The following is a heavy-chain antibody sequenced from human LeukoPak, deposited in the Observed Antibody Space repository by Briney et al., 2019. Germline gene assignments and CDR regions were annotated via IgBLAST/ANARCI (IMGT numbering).Heavy chain of an antibody. J-gene: IGHJ4*02. CDR2: TYYRSKWYN. CDR3: ARVLDVGPTYFDY. CDR1: GVSVSSNTAA. D-gene: IGHD1-26*01. Sequence: SQTLSLTCAISGVSVSSNTAAWNWIRHSPSRGLEWLGRTYYRSKWYNDYAVSVKSRITINPDTSKNQFSLQLNSVTPEDTAVYYCARVLDVGPTYFDYWGQGTLVTVCS. V-gene: IGHV6-1*01.